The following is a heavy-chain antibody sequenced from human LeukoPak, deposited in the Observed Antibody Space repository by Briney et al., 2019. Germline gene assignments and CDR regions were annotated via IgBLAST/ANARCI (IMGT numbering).Heavy chain of an antibody. J-gene: IGHJ2*01. Sequence: GGSLRPSCAASGFTFSSYAMSWVRQAPGKGLEWVSAISGSGGNTYYADSVKGRFTISRDNSKNTLYLQMNSLRAEDTAVYYCAKDNGGNRDWYFDLWGRGTRVTVSS. CDR2: ISGSGGNT. D-gene: IGHD4-23*01. CDR1: GFTFSSYA. CDR3: AKDNGGNRDWYFDL. V-gene: IGHV3-23*01.